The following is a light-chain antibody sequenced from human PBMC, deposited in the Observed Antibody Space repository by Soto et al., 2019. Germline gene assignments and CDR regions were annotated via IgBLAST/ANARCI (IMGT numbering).Light chain of an antibody. CDR3: SSYTSSTTHGV. CDR1: NSDVGGYDY. V-gene: IGLV2-14*01. Sequence: QSALTQPASVSGSPGQSITISCTGTNSDVGGYDYVSWYQQHPGKAPKLMIYEVSHRPSGVSNRFAGSRSGNTASLTISGLQAEDEADYYCSSYTSSTTHGVFGGGTQLTVL. J-gene: IGLJ3*02. CDR2: EVS.